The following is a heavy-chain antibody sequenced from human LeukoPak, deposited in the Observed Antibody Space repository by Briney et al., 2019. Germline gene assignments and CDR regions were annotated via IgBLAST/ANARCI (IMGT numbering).Heavy chain of an antibody. Sequence: ASVKVSCKASGYIFTSYDINWVRQATGQGLEWMGWMNPNSGNTGYAQKFQGRVTITRNTSISTAYMELSSLRPEDMAFYYCAKARYSFASSSVFDYWGQGTLVTVSS. V-gene: IGHV1-8*03. J-gene: IGHJ4*02. D-gene: IGHD2-21*01. CDR3: AKARYSFASSSVFDY. CDR2: MNPNSGNT. CDR1: GYIFTSYD.